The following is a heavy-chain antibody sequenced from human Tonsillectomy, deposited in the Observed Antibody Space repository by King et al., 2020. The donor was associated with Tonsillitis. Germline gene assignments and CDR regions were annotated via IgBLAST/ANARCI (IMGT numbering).Heavy chain of an antibody. CDR1: GFTFSSYA. CDR2: ISGSGGST. D-gene: IGHD3-16*02. CDR3: ARFGVWGSYRYTLDFDY. V-gene: IGHV3-23*04. J-gene: IGHJ4*02. Sequence: VQLVESGGGLVQPGGSLRLSCAASGFTFSSYAMSWVRQAPGKGLEWVSAISGSGGSTYYADSVKGRLTISRDNSKNTLYLQMNSLRAEDTAVYYCARFGVWGSYRYTLDFDYWGQGTLVTVSS.